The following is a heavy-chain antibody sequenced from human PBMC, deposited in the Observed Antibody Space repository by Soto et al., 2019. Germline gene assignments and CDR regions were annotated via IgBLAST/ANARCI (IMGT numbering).Heavy chain of an antibody. CDR3: ARDQRITIFGVVIYDYYYGMDV. CDR2: ISSSGSTI. D-gene: IGHD3-3*01. CDR1: GFTFSSYE. J-gene: IGHJ6*02. Sequence: GGALRLSCADSGFTFSSYEMNWVRQSPGKGLEWVSYISSSGSTIYYADSVKGRFTISRDNAKNSLYLQMNSLRAEDTAVYYCARDQRITIFGVVIYDYYYGMDVWGQGTTVTVSS. V-gene: IGHV3-48*03.